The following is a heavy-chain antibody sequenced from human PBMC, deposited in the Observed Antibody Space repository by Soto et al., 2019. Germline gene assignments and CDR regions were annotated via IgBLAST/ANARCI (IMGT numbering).Heavy chain of an antibody. CDR3: ARDQGSSTSCCLDAFDI. J-gene: IGHJ3*02. CDR1: GGTFSSYA. Sequence: QVQLVQSGAEVKKPGSSVKVSCKASGGTFSSYAISWVRQAPGQGLEWMGGIIPIFGTANYAQKFQGRVTITADKSTSTAYMELSSLRSEDTAEYYCARDQGSSTSCCLDAFDIWGQGTMVTVSS. D-gene: IGHD2-2*01. CDR2: IIPIFGTA. V-gene: IGHV1-69*06.